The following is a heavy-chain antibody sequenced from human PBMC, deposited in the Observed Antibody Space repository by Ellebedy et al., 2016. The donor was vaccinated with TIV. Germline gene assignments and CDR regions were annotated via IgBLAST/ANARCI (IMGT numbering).Heavy chain of an antibody. J-gene: IGHJ6*02. CDR2: ISYDGSNK. D-gene: IGHD5-12*01. Sequence: GESLKISXAASGFTFSSYAMHWVRQAPGKGLEWVAVISYDGSNKYYADSVKGRFTISRDNSKNTLYLQMNSLRAEDTAVYYCARVGAEDSGYDYYYYGMDVWGQGTTVTVSS. CDR1: GFTFSSYA. V-gene: IGHV3-30-3*01. CDR3: ARVGAEDSGYDYYYYGMDV.